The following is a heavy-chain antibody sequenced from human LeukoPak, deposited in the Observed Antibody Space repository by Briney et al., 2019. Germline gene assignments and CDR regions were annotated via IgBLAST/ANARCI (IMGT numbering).Heavy chain of an antibody. Sequence: PGGSLRLSCAASGFAFSTYWMHWVRQAPGKGLQWVSFVNNNGSSTSYADSVKARFTISRDNAKNTLYLQMTSLRAEDTAVYYCATRGRSGNYKSEWGQGTLVTVSS. CDR2: VNNNGSST. V-gene: IGHV3-74*01. D-gene: IGHD1-26*01. CDR3: ATRGRSGNYKSE. J-gene: IGHJ4*02. CDR1: GFAFSTYW.